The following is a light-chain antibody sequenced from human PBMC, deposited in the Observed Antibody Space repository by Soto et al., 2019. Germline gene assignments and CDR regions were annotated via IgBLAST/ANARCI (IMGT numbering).Light chain of an antibody. CDR3: QQCGGSPT. CDR1: QSIRSNY. J-gene: IGKJ1*01. CDR2: GAS. Sequence: EIVLTQSPGTLSLSPGERATLSCRASQSIRSNYLAWYHQKAGQAPRLLIYGASSRTTGIPDRFSGSGSGTDFTLTISRLEPEDFAMYYCQQCGGSPTFGQGTKVDIK. V-gene: IGKV3-20*01.